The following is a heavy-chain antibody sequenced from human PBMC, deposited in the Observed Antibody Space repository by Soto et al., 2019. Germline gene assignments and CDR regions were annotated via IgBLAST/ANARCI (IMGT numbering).Heavy chain of an antibody. D-gene: IGHD6-13*01. CDR3: ARGGAAAGSYYYYGMDV. J-gene: IGHJ6*02. Sequence: QVQLVESGGGVVQPGRSLRLSCAASGFTFSSYGMHWVRQAPGKGLEWVAVIWYDGSNKYYADSVKGRFTISRDNSKNTLYLQMNSLRAEDTAVYYCARGGAAAGSYYYYGMDVWGQGTTVTVSS. CDR2: IWYDGSNK. V-gene: IGHV3-33*01. CDR1: GFTFSSYG.